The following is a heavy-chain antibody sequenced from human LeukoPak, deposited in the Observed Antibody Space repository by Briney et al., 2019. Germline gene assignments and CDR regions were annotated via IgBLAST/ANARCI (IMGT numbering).Heavy chain of an antibody. J-gene: IGHJ6*02. D-gene: IGHD3-3*01. V-gene: IGHV4-34*01. CDR3: ARHRHAPGIFGGVTPRHYYGMDV. Sequence: SETLSLNCAVYGLTFSGYYWSWNRQPPGKGLEWIGEINHSGSTNYNPSLKSRVTISVDTSKNQFSLKLSSVTAADTAVYYCARHRHAPGIFGGVTPRHYYGMDVWGQGTTVTVSS. CDR2: INHSGST. CDR1: GLTFSGYY.